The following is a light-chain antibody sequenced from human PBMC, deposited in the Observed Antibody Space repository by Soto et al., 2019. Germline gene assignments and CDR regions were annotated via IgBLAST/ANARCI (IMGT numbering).Light chain of an antibody. Sequence: SSLTPPSSLSGSPWQSNNISCTGTSSDIGGYNYVSWYQHHPGKAPKLIIYDVSNRPSGVSNPFSGSKSGNTASLTISGLQPEDEADYYCSSYTTSNTRQIVFGTGTKVTVL. J-gene: IGLJ1*01. CDR3: SSYTTSNTRQIV. V-gene: IGLV2-14*03. CDR1: SSDIGGYNY. CDR2: DVS.